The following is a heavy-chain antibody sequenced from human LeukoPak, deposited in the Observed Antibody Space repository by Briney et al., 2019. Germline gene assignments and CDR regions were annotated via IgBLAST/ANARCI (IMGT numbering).Heavy chain of an antibody. V-gene: IGHV3-30*02. CDR1: GFTFSSYG. J-gene: IGHJ4*02. CDR2: IRYDGSNK. D-gene: IGHD3-3*01. Sequence: GGSLRLSCAASGFTFSSYGMHWVRQAPGKGLEWVAFIRYDGSNKYYADSGKGRFTISRDNSKNTLYLEMNSLRAEDTAVYYCAKDSTIFGVVQYYFDYWGQGTLVTVSS. CDR3: AKDSTIFGVVQYYFDY.